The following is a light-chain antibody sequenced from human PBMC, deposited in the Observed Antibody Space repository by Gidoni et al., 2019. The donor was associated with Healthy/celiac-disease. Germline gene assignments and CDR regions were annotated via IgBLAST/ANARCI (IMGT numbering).Light chain of an antibody. CDR2: AAS. J-gene: IGKJ2*01. CDR3: QQSYSPMYT. CDR1: QSISSY. V-gene: IGKV1-39*01. Sequence: DIQKTQSPSSRSASVGDRVTITCRASQSISSYLNWYQQKPGKAPKLLIYAASSLQSGVPSRFSGSGSGTDFTLTISSLQPEDFATYYGQQSYSPMYTFGQGTKLEIK.